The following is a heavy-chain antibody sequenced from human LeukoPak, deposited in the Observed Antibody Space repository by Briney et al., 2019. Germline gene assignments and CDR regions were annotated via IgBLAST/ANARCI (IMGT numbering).Heavy chain of an antibody. Sequence: SETLSLTCAVYGGSFSGYYWSWIRQPPGKGLEWIGEINHSGSTNYNPSLKSRVTILVDTSKNQFSLKLSSVTAANTAVYYCARGLNWNPSYWGQGTLVTVSS. CDR2: INHSGST. CDR1: GGSFSGYY. J-gene: IGHJ4*02. CDR3: ARGLNWNPSY. D-gene: IGHD1-20*01. V-gene: IGHV4-34*01.